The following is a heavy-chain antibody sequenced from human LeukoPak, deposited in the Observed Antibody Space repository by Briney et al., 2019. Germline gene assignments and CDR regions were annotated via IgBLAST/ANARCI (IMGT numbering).Heavy chain of an antibody. Sequence: QPGRSLRLSCAASGFTFSNYGMNWVRQAPDKGLEWVTFIQTDGNDKYYADSVKGRFTISRDNAKNSLYLQMNSLRAEDTAVYYCARAEITIFGADAFDIWGQGTMVTVSS. J-gene: IGHJ3*02. V-gene: IGHV3-33*01. CDR3: ARAEITIFGADAFDI. CDR1: GFTFSNYG. D-gene: IGHD3-3*01. CDR2: IQTDGNDK.